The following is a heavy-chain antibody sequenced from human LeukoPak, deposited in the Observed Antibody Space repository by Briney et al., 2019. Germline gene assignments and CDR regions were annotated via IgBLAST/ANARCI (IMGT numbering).Heavy chain of an antibody. CDR3: ARERKDGDYVLDH. J-gene: IGHJ4*02. CDR2: ISSSGSTI. D-gene: IGHD4-17*01. V-gene: IGHV3-48*03. Sequence: GGSLRLSCAASGFTFSSYELNWVRQAPGKGLPWVSYISSSGSTIYYADSVKGRFTISRDNAKNSLYLQINSPRADDTAVYYCARERKDGDYVLDHWCQGTLVTVPS. CDR1: GFTFSSYE.